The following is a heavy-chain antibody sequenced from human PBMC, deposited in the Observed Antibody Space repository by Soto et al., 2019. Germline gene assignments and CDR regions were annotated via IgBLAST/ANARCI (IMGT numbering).Heavy chain of an antibody. V-gene: IGHV4-31*03. D-gene: IGHD6-6*01. CDR2: NYYSGIT. J-gene: IGHJ6*02. CDR3: ARGSSIAGLYYGMDV. Sequence: PSETLSLTCTVSGGSISSGGYYWTWIRQHPGKGLEWIGYNYYSGITYYNPSLKSRVTISLDTSKNQFSLKLSSVTAADTAVYYCARGSSIAGLYYGMDVWGQWTTVTVSS. CDR1: GGSISSGGYY.